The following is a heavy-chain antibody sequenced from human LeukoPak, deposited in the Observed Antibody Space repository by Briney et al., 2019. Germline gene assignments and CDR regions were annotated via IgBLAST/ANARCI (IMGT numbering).Heavy chain of an antibody. CDR3: ARNLRYFDWLLRTNAFDF. J-gene: IGHJ3*01. CDR2: LSSSGSTI. D-gene: IGHD3-9*01. CDR1: GFTFSSYE. Sequence: GGSLRLSCAASGFTFSSYEMNWVRQAPGKGLEWVSYLSSSGSTIYYADSVKGRFTISRDNAKNSLYLQMNSLRAEDTAVYSCARNLRYFDWLLRTNAFDFWGQGTMVTVSS. V-gene: IGHV3-48*03.